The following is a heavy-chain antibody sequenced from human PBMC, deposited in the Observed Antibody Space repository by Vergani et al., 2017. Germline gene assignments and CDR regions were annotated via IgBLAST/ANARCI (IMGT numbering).Heavy chain of an antibody. CDR1: GFTFSSYG. D-gene: IGHD2-2*01. Sequence: QVQLVESGGGVVQPGRSLRLSCAASGFTFSSYGMHWVRQAPGKGLEWVAVIWNDGSNNYYADAVNGRFTIIRDNSKNTLYLQMNSLRAEDTAVYYCARGRCISTSCYLVPPYYYYYYMAVWGKGTTVTVSS. J-gene: IGHJ6*03. CDR2: IWNDGSNN. V-gene: IGHV3-33*01. CDR3: ARGRCISTSCYLVPPYYYYYYMAV.